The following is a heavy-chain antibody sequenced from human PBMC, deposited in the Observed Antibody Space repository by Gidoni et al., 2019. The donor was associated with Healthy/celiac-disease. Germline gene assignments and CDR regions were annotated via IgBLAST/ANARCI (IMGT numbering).Heavy chain of an antibody. CDR3: ARDPSTVRGVFDI. Sequence: QVQLLESGGGLVKPGGSLRLSCAASGFTFSHYYMSWIRQAPGKGLGWVSYISSSSSYTNYADSVKGRFTISRDNAKNSLYLQMNSLRAEDTAVYYCARDPSTVRGVFDIWGQGTMVTVSS. D-gene: IGHD4-17*01. CDR1: GFTFSHYY. J-gene: IGHJ3*02. V-gene: IGHV3-11*06. CDR2: ISSSSSYT.